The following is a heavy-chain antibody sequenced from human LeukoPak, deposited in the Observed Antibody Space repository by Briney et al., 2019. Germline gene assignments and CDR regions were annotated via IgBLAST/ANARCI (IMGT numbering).Heavy chain of an antibody. CDR3: AKDIGSYYDY. D-gene: IGHD3-10*01. V-gene: IGHV3-30*02. J-gene: IGHJ4*02. CDR1: GFTFSSNG. Sequence: GGPLRLSCVASGFTFSSNGMHWVRQAPGKGLEWVTFIQYDGSKKYYADSVKGRFTISRDNSKNTLYLEMNSLRAEDTAVYYCAKDIGSYYDYWGQGILVTVSS. CDR2: IQYDGSKK.